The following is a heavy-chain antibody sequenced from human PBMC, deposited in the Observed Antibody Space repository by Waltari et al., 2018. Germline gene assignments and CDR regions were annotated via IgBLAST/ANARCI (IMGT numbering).Heavy chain of an antibody. J-gene: IGHJ4*02. V-gene: IGHV3-7*01. CDR3: ARGGGPLYYFDY. CDR1: GFSFSSYW. Sequence: EVQLVESGGGLVQPGGSLRLACAASGFSFSSYWMTWVRQAPGKGLEWVANIKQDGSEKYYVDSVKGRFTISRDNAKNSLYLQMNSLRAEDTAVYYCARGGGPLYYFDYWGQGTLVTVSS. D-gene: IGHD2-15*01. CDR2: IKQDGSEK.